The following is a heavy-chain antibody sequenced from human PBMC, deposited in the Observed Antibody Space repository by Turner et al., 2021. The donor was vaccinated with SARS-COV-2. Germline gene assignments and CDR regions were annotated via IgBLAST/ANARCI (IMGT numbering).Heavy chain of an antibody. D-gene: IGHD2-21*02. Sequence: EVQLLESGGGLVQPGGSLRLSCAASGFTFSRYAMSWVRQAPGKGLEWVSALSGSGGSTYYADSVKGRFTISRDTSKNTLYLQMNSLRAEDTAVYYCATGYAYCGGDCSIHYWGQGTLVTVSS. CDR3: ATGYAYCGGDCSIHY. CDR2: LSGSGGST. CDR1: GFTFSRYA. J-gene: IGHJ4*02. V-gene: IGHV3-23*01.